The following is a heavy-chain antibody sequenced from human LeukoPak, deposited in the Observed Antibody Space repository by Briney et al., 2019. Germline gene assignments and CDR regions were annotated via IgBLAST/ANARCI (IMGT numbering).Heavy chain of an antibody. V-gene: IGHV1-24*01. D-gene: IGHD3-16*02. J-gene: IGHJ4*02. Sequence: GASVKVSCKVSGYTLTELSMHWVRQAPGKGLEWMGGFDPEDGETIYAQKFQGRVTMTEDTSTDTAYMELSSLRSEDTAVHYCATAPDDYVWGSYRPYYFDYWGQGTLVTVSS. CDR3: ATAPDDYVWGSYRPYYFDY. CDR1: GYTLTELS. CDR2: FDPEDGET.